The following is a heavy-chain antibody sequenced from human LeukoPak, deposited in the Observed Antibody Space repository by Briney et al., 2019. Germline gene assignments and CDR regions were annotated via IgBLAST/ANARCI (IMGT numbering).Heavy chain of an antibody. J-gene: IGHJ4*02. CDR2: INPNSGGT. CDR1: GYSFTSYG. Sequence: GASVKVSCKASGYSFTSYGISWVRQAPGQGLEWMGWINPNSGGTNYAQKFQGRVTMTRDTSISTAYMELSRLRSDDTAVYYCARVHSSGWLVFDYWGQGTLVTVSS. V-gene: IGHV1-2*02. CDR3: ARVHSSGWLVFDY. D-gene: IGHD6-19*01.